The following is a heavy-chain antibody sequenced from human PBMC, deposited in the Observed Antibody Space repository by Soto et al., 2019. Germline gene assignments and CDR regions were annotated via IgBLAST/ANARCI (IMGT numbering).Heavy chain of an antibody. D-gene: IGHD3-9*01. CDR2: ISGSGGST. Sequence: GGSLRLSCAASGFTFSSYAMSWVRQAPGKGLEWVSAISGSGGSTYYADSVKGRFTISRDNSKNTLYLQMNSLRAEDTAVYYCAKDVLRYFHNPLFDYWGQGTLVTVSS. V-gene: IGHV3-23*01. J-gene: IGHJ4*02. CDR1: GFTFSSYA. CDR3: AKDVLRYFHNPLFDY.